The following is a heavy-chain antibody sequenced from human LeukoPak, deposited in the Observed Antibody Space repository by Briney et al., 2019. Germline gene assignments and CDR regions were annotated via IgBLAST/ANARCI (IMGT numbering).Heavy chain of an antibody. CDR3: TKGKVNQVGGLDC. J-gene: IGHJ4*02. V-gene: IGHV3-23*01. D-gene: IGHD1-26*01. CDR2: ISGSGGST. CDR1: GFTFSSYA. Sequence: GGSLRLSCAASGFTFSSYAMSWVRQAPGKGLEWVSAISGSGGSTYHADSVKGRFIISRDNSKNTLYLQMNSLRVDDTAIYYCTKGKVNQVGGLDCWGQGTLVTVSS.